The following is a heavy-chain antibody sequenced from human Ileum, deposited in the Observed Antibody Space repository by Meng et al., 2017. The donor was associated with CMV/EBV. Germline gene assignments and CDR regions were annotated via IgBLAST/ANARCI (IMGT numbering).Heavy chain of an antibody. CDR3: AKESVAGDY. CDR2: IPCKERNK. V-gene: IGHV3-30*02. J-gene: IGHJ4*02. Sequence: GELGGGGVRPGGPLRLPCPASGFALISYSRNWVRKAPGTGLEWVAFIPCKERNKYNVDSVKGRFTLSRDNSKSMMYMQMNRLRAEETDIYYCAKESVAGDYWGRGTLVTVSS. D-gene: IGHD6-19*01. CDR1: GFALISYS.